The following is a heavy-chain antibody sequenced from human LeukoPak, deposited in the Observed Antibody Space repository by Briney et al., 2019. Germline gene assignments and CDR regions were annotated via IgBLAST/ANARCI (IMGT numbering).Heavy chain of an antibody. J-gene: IGHJ3*02. CDR2: INHSGST. Sequence: SETLSLTCAVYGGSFSGYYWSWIRQPPGKGLERIGEINHSGSTNYNPSLKSRVTISVDTSKNQFSLKLSSVTAADTAVYYCARGRSIVVVTAMGAFDIWGQGTMVTVSS. V-gene: IGHV4-34*01. CDR3: ARGRSIVVVTAMGAFDI. D-gene: IGHD2-21*02. CDR1: GGSFSGYY.